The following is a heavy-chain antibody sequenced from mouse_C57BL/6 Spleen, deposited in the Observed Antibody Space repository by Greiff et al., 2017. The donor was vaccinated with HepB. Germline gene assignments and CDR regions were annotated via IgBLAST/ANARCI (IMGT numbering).Heavy chain of an antibody. CDR3: ARPLTTVGAGNAMDY. D-gene: IGHD1-1*01. J-gene: IGHJ4*01. Sequence: VQLQQPGTELVKPGASVKLSCKASGYTFTSYWMHWVKQRPGQGLEWIGNINPSNGGTNYTEKFKSKATLTVDKSSSTAYVQRSSLTSEDSAVYYCARPLTTVGAGNAMDYWGQGTSVTVSS. CDR1: GYTFTSYW. V-gene: IGHV1-53*01. CDR2: INPSNGGT.